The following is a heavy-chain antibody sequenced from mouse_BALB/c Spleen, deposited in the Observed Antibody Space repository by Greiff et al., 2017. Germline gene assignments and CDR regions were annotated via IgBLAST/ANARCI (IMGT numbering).Heavy chain of an antibody. CDR1: GFTFSSYA. V-gene: IGHV5-6-5*01. CDR2: LSSGGST. J-gene: IGHJ4*01. Sequence: EVKLMESGGGLVKPGGSLKLSCAASGFTFSSYAMSWVRQTPEKRLEWVASLSSGGSTYYPDSVKGRFTISRDNARNILYLQMSSLRSEDTAMYYCARSTMITTWAMDYWGQGTSVTVSS. D-gene: IGHD2-4*01. CDR3: ARSTMITTWAMDY.